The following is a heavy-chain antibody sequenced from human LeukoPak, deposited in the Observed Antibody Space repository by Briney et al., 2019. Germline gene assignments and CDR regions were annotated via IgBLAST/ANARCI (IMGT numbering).Heavy chain of an antibody. Sequence: GGSPRLSCAASGVTSSSDAMSWVRQAPGPRLEWVSAISGSGGIAYYADSVKGRFTISRDNSKNTLYLQMNSLRAEDTAVYYCAKDQGDSSGYLGYYYYYGMDVWGQGTTVTVSS. J-gene: IGHJ6*02. CDR3: AKDQGDSSGYLGYYYYYGMDV. CDR2: ISGSGGIA. D-gene: IGHD3-22*01. CDR1: GVTSSSDA. V-gene: IGHV3-23*01.